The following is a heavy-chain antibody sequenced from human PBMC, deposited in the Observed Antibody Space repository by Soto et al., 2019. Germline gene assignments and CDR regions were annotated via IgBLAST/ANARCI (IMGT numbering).Heavy chain of an antibody. Sequence: PGESLKISCKGSGYSFTNYWIGWVRQMPGKGLEWMGTIHPGDSDTRYSPSFQGQVTISADKSISTAYLQWSSLKASDTAMYYCARHDRRDSSLTVGDVWGQGTTVTVSS. CDR1: GYSFTNYW. CDR2: IHPGDSDT. V-gene: IGHV5-51*01. J-gene: IGHJ6*02. D-gene: IGHD3-22*01. CDR3: ARHDRRDSSLTVGDV.